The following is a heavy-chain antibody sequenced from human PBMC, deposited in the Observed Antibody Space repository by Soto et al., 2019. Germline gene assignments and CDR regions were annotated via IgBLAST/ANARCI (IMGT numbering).Heavy chain of an antibody. J-gene: IGHJ6*02. CDR1: GFTFSSYW. D-gene: IGHD3-10*01. Sequence: GGSLRLSCAASGFTFSSYWMSWVRQAPGKGLEWVANIKQDGSEKYYVDSVKGRFTISRDNAKNSLYLQMNSLRAEDTAVYYCARDPHFPIWFGELYGGYYYYGMDVWGQGTTVTVSS. CDR3: ARDPHFPIWFGELYGGYYYYGMDV. V-gene: IGHV3-7*05. CDR2: IKQDGSEK.